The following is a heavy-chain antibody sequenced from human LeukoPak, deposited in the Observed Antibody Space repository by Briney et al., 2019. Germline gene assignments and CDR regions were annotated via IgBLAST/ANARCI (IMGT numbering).Heavy chain of an antibody. Sequence: PGGSLRLSCAASGFTFSSYSMNWVRQAPGKGLEWVSYISSSSSTIYYADSVKGRFTISRDNAKNSLYLQMNSLRAEDTAVYYCARDGLDIVVVPAAMEYYYYYYMDVWGKGTTVTISS. CDR2: ISSSSSTI. V-gene: IGHV3-48*01. D-gene: IGHD2-2*03. J-gene: IGHJ6*03. CDR1: GFTFSSYS. CDR3: ARDGLDIVVVPAAMEYYYYYYMDV.